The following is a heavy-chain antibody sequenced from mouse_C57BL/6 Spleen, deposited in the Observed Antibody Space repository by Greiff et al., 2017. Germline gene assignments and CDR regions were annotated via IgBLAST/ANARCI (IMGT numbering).Heavy chain of an antibody. J-gene: IGHJ2*01. CDR1: GFTFSSYG. Sequence: DVMLVESGGDLVKPGGSLKLSCAASGFTFSSYGMSWVRQTPDKRLEWVATISSGGSYTYYPDSVKGRFTISRDNAKNTLYLQMSSLKSEDTAMYYCARGYAQSYYFDYWGQGTTLTVSS. CDR3: ARGYAQSYYFDY. V-gene: IGHV5-6*02. D-gene: IGHD2-10*02. CDR2: ISSGGSYT.